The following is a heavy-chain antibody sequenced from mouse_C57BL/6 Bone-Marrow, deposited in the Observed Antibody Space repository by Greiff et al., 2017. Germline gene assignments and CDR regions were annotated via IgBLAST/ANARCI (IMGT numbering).Heavy chain of an antibody. Sequence: VQLQQPGAELVKPGASVKLSCKASGYTFTSYWMHWVKQRPGQGLEWIGMIHPNSGSTNYNEKFKRKATLTVDKSSSTAYMQLSSLTSEDSAVYYCARVTTVVARYFDVWGTGTTVTVSS. J-gene: IGHJ1*03. D-gene: IGHD1-1*01. CDR3: ARVTTVVARYFDV. V-gene: IGHV1-64*01. CDR2: IHPNSGST. CDR1: GYTFTSYW.